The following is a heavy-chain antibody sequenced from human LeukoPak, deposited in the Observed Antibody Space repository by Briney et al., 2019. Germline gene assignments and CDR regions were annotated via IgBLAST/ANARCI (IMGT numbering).Heavy chain of an antibody. V-gene: IGHV1-2*02. Sequence: ASVKVSCKASGYTFTDYHMHWMRQAPGQGLEWMGWINPNSGGTNYAQKFQGRVTMTRDTSISTAYMELSRLRSDDTAVYYCASEYYYDSSGYPSLLWGQGTLVTVSS. J-gene: IGHJ4*02. CDR3: ASEYYYDSSGYPSLL. CDR2: INPNSGGT. CDR1: GYTFTDYH. D-gene: IGHD3-22*01.